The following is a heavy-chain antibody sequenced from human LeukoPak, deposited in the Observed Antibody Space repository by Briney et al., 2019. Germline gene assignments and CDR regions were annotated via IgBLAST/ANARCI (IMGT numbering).Heavy chain of an antibody. CDR2: IIPIFGTA. Sequence: SVKVSCKASGGTFSSYAISWVRQAPGQGLEWMGGIIPIFGTANYAQKFQGRVTITADESTSTAYMELRSLRSDDTAVYYCAREGAAAAGFDYWGQGTLVTVSS. J-gene: IGHJ4*02. V-gene: IGHV1-69*13. CDR1: GGTFSSYA. CDR3: AREGAAAAGFDY. D-gene: IGHD6-13*01.